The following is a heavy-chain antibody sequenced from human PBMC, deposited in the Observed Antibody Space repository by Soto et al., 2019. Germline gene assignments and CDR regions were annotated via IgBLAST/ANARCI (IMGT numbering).Heavy chain of an antibody. D-gene: IGHD3-3*01. Sequence: ASVKVSCKASGYTFTSYGISWVRQAPGQGLEWMGWISAYNGNTNYAQKLQGRVTMTTDTSTSTAYMELRSLRSDDTAVYYCAKVRVLRFLEWLPFGYYYGMDFWGQGTTVTVSS. J-gene: IGHJ6*02. CDR1: GYTFTSYG. CDR2: ISAYNGNT. V-gene: IGHV1-18*04. CDR3: AKVRVLRFLEWLPFGYYYGMDF.